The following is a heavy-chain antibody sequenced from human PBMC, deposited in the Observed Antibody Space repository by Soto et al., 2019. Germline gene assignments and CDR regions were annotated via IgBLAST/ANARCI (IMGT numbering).Heavy chain of an antibody. CDR1: GFTFSTFA. CDR2: ISHDGRIE. D-gene: IGHD3-3*01. J-gene: IGHJ5*02. Sequence: ESGGGVVQPGRSLRLSCAASGFTFSTFALHWVRQAPGEGLEWVALISHDGRIEKYADSVKGRFTISRGNSKNTLYMQMDSLRLEDTGVYYCARDGLPDDFRSGGYWFDPWGQGTQVTVSS. V-gene: IGHV3-30-3*01. CDR3: ARDGLPDDFRSGGYWFDP.